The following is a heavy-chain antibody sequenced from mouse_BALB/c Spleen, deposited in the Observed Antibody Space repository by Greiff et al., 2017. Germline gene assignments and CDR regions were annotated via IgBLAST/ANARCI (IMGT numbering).Heavy chain of an antibody. CDR1: GYSITSDYA. V-gene: IGHV3-2*02. Sequence: EVQLQESGPGLVKPSQSLSLTCTVTGYSITSDYAWNWIRQFPGNKLEWMGYISYSGSTSYNPSLKSRISITRDTSKNQFFLQLNSVTTEDTATYYCANLRQLGTYFDYWGQGTTLTVSS. D-gene: IGHD3-2*01. CDR3: ANLRQLGTYFDY. CDR2: ISYSGST. J-gene: IGHJ2*01.